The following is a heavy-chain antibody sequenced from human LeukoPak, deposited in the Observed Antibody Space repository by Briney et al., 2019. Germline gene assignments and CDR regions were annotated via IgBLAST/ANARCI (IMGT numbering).Heavy chain of an antibody. CDR3: ARVPRGDYYYGMDV. CDR1: GGAISSYY. CDR2: VSYSGST. J-gene: IGHJ6*02. V-gene: IGHV4-59*01. D-gene: IGHD3-10*01. Sequence: PSETLSLTCTVSGGAISSYYWSWIRQPPGKGLEWIGHVSYSGSTNYNPSLMSRVTISVDTSKNQFSLKLTSVTAADTAMYYCARVPRGDYYYGMDVWGQGTTVTVSS.